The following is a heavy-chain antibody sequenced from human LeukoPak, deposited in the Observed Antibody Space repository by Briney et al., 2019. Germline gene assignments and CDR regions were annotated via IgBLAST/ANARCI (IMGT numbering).Heavy chain of an antibody. Sequence: GGTLRLSCAASGFTFSSYGMSWVRQAPGKGLEWVSYISSSGSTIYYADSVKGRFTISRDNAKNSLYLQMNSLRAEDTAVYYCAKAILNYQEKWFDPWGQGTLVTVSS. CDR1: GFTFSSYG. D-gene: IGHD3-9*01. J-gene: IGHJ5*02. CDR2: ISSSGSTI. V-gene: IGHV3-48*04. CDR3: AKAILNYQEKWFDP.